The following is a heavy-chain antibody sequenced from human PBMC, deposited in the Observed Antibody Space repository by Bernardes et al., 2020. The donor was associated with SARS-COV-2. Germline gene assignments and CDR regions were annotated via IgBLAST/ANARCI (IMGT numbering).Heavy chain of an antibody. CDR2: ISYDGSNK. Sequence: GSLRLSCAASGFTFSSYGMHWVRQAPGKGLEWVAVISYDGSNKYYADSVKGRFTISRDNSKNTLYLQMNSLRAEDTAVYYCAKELLWFGEYIAYYYYGMDVWGQGTTVTVSS. D-gene: IGHD3-10*01. CDR3: AKELLWFGEYIAYYYYGMDV. J-gene: IGHJ6*02. CDR1: GFTFSSYG. V-gene: IGHV3-30*18.